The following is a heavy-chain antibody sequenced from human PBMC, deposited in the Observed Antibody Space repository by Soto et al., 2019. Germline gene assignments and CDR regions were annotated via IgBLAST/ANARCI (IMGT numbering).Heavy chain of an antibody. Sequence: ASVKVSCKASGYTFTGYCMHWVRQAPGQGLEWMGWINPNSGGTNYAQNFQGWVTMTRDTSISTAYMELSRLRSDDTPVYYRARDRGEGDSAYLDYWGQGTLVTVS. CDR1: GYTFTGYC. CDR3: ARDRGEGDSAYLDY. CDR2: INPNSGGT. J-gene: IGHJ4*02. V-gene: IGHV1-2*04. D-gene: IGHD2-21*02.